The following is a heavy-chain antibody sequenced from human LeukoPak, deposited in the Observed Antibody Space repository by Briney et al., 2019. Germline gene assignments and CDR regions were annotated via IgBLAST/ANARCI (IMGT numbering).Heavy chain of an antibody. CDR1: GFTFSDFW. CDR2: INQNGGET. V-gene: IGHV3-7*01. D-gene: IGHD1/OR15-1a*01. Sequence: GGSLRLSCAVSGFTFSDFWMNWVRRSPGKGLEWVASINQNGGETSYVDSVKGRFTISRDNPKNSLYLQMSSLRAEDTAVYYCSRDGTAPGFYFDLGGQGTLVTVPS. CDR3: SRDGTAPGFYFDL. J-gene: IGHJ4*01.